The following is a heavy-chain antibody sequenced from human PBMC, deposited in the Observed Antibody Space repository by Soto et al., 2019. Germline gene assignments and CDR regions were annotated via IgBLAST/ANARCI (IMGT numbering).Heavy chain of an antibody. J-gene: IGHJ1*01. CDR2: INGAGVST. CDR3: TKGRYLEGCLSGGGEDS. D-gene: IGHD3-3*01. V-gene: IGHV3-23*01. Sequence: EVQLLESGGGLVQPGGSLRLSCAASGFTFRNYAMSWVRQTPGKGLEWVTAINGAGVSTFYADSVKGRFTISRDQSKKAIYRQMNSLRGDDTAVYYCTKGRYLEGCLSGGGEDSGGRGPLVTVSS. CDR1: GFTFRNYA.